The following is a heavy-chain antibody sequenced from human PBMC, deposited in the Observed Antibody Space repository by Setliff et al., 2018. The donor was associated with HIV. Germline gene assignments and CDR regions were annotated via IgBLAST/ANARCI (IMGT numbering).Heavy chain of an antibody. CDR2: VSTSGST. CDR1: GGPISSGSYY. V-gene: IGHV4-61*02. CDR3: ARGQYCGGGSCYSPSYNWFDP. D-gene: IGHD2-15*01. Sequence: SETLSLTCTVSGGPISSGSYYWSWIRQPAGKGLEWTGRVSTSGSTKYNPSLKSRVTMSLDTSKNEFSLKLSSVTAADTAVYYCARGQYCGGGSCYSPSYNWFDPWGQGTLVTVSS. J-gene: IGHJ5*02.